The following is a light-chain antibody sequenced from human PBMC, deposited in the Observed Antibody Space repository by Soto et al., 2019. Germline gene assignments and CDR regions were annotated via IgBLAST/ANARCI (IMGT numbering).Light chain of an antibody. Sequence: IVMTQTPLSLHVTPGEPASISCRSSQSLLDSDDGNTYLDWYLQKPGQSPQLLIYTISYRASGVPDRFSGSGSGTDFTLKISRVEAEDVEVYYCMQRTEFPFSFGQGTKLEIK. J-gene: IGKJ2*01. V-gene: IGKV2-40*01. CDR1: QSLLDSDDGNTY. CDR3: MQRTEFPFS. CDR2: TIS.